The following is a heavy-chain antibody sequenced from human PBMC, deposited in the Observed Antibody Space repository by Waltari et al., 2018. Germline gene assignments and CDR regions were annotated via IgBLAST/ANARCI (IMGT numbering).Heavy chain of an antibody. CDR1: VGSISSSY. Sequence: QVQLQESGPGLVKPSETLSLTCTVPVGSISSSYWNWIRQPPGKGLEWIGYIYYSGSTNYNPSLKSRVTISVDTSKNQFSLKLSSVTAADTAVYYCARDSSDSSSGWFDPWGQGTLVTVSS. CDR3: ARDSSDSSSGWFDP. D-gene: IGHD6-13*01. J-gene: IGHJ5*02. CDR2: IYYSGST. V-gene: IGHV4-59*01.